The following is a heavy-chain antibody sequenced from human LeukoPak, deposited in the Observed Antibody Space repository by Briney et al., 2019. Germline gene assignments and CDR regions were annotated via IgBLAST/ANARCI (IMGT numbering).Heavy chain of an antibody. CDR1: GFTFSSDS. D-gene: IGHD5-12*01. CDR3: ARVHSGYGPDYIDH. J-gene: IGHJ4*02. V-gene: IGHV3-21*06. CDR2: ISSTSGFI. Sequence: GGSLRLSCAASGFTFSSDSMNWVRQAPGKGLEWVSSISSTSGFISYADSVKGRFTISRDDAKSSLYLQMNSLRAEDTALYYCARVHSGYGPDYIDHWGQGTPVTVSS.